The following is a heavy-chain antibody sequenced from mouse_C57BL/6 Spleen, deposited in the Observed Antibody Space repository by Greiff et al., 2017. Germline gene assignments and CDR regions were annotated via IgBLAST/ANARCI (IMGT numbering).Heavy chain of an antibody. D-gene: IGHD2-4*01. CDR1: GFNIKDYY. V-gene: IGHV14-2*01. J-gene: IGHJ2*01. CDR2: IDPEDGET. CDR3: ARDYDVGDY. Sequence: EVQLQQSGAELVKPGASVKLSCTASGFNIKDYYMHWVKQRTEQGLEWIGRIDPEDGETKYAPKFQGTATITADTSSNTAYLQLRSLTSEETGLHYCARDYDVGDYWGQGTTLTVSS.